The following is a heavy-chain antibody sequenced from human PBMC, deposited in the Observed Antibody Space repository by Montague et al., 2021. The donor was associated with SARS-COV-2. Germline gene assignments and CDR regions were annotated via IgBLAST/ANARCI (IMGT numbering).Heavy chain of an antibody. D-gene: IGHD3-10*01. Sequence: SETLSLTCTMSGGSITYTSYYWGWIRLPPGKGLEWIGSIYYSGTAYYNASLQSRVTMSLDMSKNQLSLRLKSTTAADTAVYFCARASFYYGSGSNYNNWFDSWGQGTLVTVSS. CDR2: IYYSGTA. CDR1: GGSITYTSYY. J-gene: IGHJ5*01. CDR3: ARASFYYGSGSNYNNWFDS. V-gene: IGHV4-39*07.